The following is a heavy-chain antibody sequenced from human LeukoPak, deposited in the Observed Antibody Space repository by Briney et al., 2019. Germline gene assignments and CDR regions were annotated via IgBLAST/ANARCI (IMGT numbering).Heavy chain of an antibody. J-gene: IGHJ5*02. V-gene: IGHV1-69*13. CDR1: GGTFSTYA. CDR2: IIPTFGTA. CDR3: ARDRRSRYCSSTRCYLGCFDP. D-gene: IGHD2-2*01. Sequence: GASVKVSCKASGGTFSTYAISWVRQAPGQGLEWMGGIIPTFGTAKYAQKFQGRVTITADESTSTAYKELSSLRSEDTAVCYCARDRRSRYCSSTRCYLGCFDPWGQGTLVTVSS.